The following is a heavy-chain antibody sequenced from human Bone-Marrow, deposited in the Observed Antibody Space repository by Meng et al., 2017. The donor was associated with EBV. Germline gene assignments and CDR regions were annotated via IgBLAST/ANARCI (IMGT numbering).Heavy chain of an antibody. Sequence: QGQLRPVAAGLLKLSETLSLPCAVYGGSFSGYYWSWIRQPPGKGLGWIGEINHSGSTNYNPSLKSRVTILVDTSKNQFSLKLSSVTAADTAVYYCARVWGPAAMPRRLGWYFDVWGRGTLVTVSS. CDR2: INHSGST. V-gene: IGHV4-34*01. CDR3: ARVWGPAAMPRRLGWYFDV. CDR1: GGSFSGYY. J-gene: IGHJ2*01. D-gene: IGHD2-2*01.